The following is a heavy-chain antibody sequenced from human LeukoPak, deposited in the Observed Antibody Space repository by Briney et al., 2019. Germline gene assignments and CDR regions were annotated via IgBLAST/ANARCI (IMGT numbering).Heavy chain of an antibody. Sequence: ASVKVSCKASGYTFTSYYMHWVRQAPGQGLEWMGIINPSGGSTSYAQKFQGRVTMTRDTSISTAYMELSRLRSDDTAVYYCARDTAMVTYWFDPWGQGTLVT. CDR2: INPSGGST. CDR1: GYTFTSYY. D-gene: IGHD5-18*01. V-gene: IGHV1-46*01. CDR3: ARDTAMVTYWFDP. J-gene: IGHJ5*02.